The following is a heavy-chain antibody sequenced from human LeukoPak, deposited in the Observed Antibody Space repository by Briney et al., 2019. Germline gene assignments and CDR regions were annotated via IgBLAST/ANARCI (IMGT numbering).Heavy chain of an antibody. D-gene: IGHD5-12*01. CDR2: IRSKIYGGTT. V-gene: IGHV3-49*03. CDR3: VRYSGDADY. J-gene: IGHJ4*02. CDR1: GFTFDNDA. Sequence: RAGGSLRLSCTASGFTFDNDAMSWFRQAPGKGLEWVGFIRSKIYGGTTEYAAFVKGRFTISRDDCKSMAYLQMTSLKSEDTAVYYCVRYSGDADYWGQGTLVTVSS.